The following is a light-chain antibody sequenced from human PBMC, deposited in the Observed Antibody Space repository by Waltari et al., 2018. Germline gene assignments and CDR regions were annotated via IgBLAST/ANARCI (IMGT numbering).Light chain of an antibody. CDR1: SSDVGAYDY. Sequence: QSALTQPASVSGSPGQSITISCTGTSSDVGAYDYVSWYQQHPGKAPKAVIYDVNKRPSGVSNRFSGSKSGSTASLTISGLQAEDEADYYCSSRTSSITWVFGGGTKLTVL. CDR3: SSRTSSITWV. CDR2: DVN. J-gene: IGLJ3*02. V-gene: IGLV2-14*03.